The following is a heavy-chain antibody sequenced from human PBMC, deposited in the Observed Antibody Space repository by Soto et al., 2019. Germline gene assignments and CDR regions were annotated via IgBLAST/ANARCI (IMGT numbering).Heavy chain of an antibody. CDR1: GDSVSSNVAC. CDR2: IYYRSKWFH. J-gene: IGHJ6*02. D-gene: IGHD2-15*01. V-gene: IGHV6-1*01. Sequence: QTLSLTFVISGDSVSSNVACWNWIRQSPSRGLQWLGRIYYRSKWFHDYAASVESRMAINPDTSRNQFSLQLNYVTPEDTAVYYCARVHCSAGTCLDGLDFWGQGTTVTVSS. CDR3: ARVHCSAGTCLDGLDF.